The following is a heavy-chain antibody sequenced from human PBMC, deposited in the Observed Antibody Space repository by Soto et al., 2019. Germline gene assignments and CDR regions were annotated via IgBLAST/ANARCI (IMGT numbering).Heavy chain of an antibody. D-gene: IGHD2-2*01. CDR3: AKDPQQGLTCFDY. CDR2: ISGSGGTT. Sequence: EVQLLESGGGLVQPGESLRLSCVASGFTFSNYAMSWVRQAPGKGLEWVSGISGSGGTTYYADSVKGRFTISRDNSKNTLFLQMNSLRAGDTAVYYCAKDPQQGLTCFDYWGQGDLVTVSS. V-gene: IGHV3-23*01. J-gene: IGHJ4*02. CDR1: GFTFSNYA.